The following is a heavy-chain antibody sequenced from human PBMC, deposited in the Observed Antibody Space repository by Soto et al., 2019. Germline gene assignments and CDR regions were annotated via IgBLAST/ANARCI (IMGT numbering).Heavy chain of an antibody. J-gene: IGHJ3*02. CDR1: GSTFSSYG. D-gene: IGHD5-12*01. CDR3: ARGWVATIRYRAFDI. CDR2: IWYDGSNK. V-gene: IGHV3-33*01. Sequence: PGGSLRLSCAASGSTFSSYGMHWVRQAPGKGLEWVAVIWYDGSNKYYADSVKGRFTISRDNSKNTLYLQMNSLRAEDTAVYYCARGWVATIRYRAFDIWGQGTMVTVSS.